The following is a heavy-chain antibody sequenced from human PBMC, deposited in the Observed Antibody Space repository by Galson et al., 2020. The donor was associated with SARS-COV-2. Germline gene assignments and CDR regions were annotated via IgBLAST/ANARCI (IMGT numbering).Heavy chain of an antibody. CDR2: IRSKRYGGTT. J-gene: IGHJ6*02. D-gene: IGHD4-4*01. V-gene: IGHV3-49*03. Sequence: GESLKISCRSSGFAFGDYAMSWFRQAPGKVLEWVGFIRSKRYGGTTEYAASVKGSFTISRDDSESTVYLEMNSLKTEDTAVYYCTRDGGADFSNYVFGRRYSGMDVWGPGTTVIVSS. CDR3: TRDGGADFSNYVFGRRYSGMDV. CDR1: GFAFGDYA.